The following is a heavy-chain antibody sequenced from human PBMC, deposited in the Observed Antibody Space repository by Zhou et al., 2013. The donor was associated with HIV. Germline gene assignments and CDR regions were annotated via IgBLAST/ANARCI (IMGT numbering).Heavy chain of an antibody. CDR3: ARGDRPVFGVVIPNYFTF. D-gene: IGHD3-3*01. CDR2: IVPKFDRA. Sequence: QLSQSGAEVKKPGSSVRVSCAGGFNNFGFSWVRQAPGRGLEWMGGIVPKFDRANYAQKFQGRVTISADESTRSVYMEVSGLKFEDTAVYYCARGDRPVFGVVIPNYFTFWGQGALVTVSS. J-gene: IGHJ4*02. CDR1: GFNNFG. V-gene: IGHV1-69*12.